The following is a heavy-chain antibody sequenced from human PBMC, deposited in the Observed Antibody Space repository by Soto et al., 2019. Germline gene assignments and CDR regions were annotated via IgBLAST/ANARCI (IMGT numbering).Heavy chain of an antibody. D-gene: IGHD6-13*01. CDR2: ISSSSSYI. Sequence: GGSLRLSCAASGFTFSSYSMNWVRQAPGKGLEWVSSISSSSSYIYYADSVKGRFTISRDNAKNSLYLQMNSLRAEDTAVYYCARDLSGTLGYYFDYWGQGTLVTVSS. CDR1: GFTFSSYS. V-gene: IGHV3-21*01. J-gene: IGHJ4*02. CDR3: ARDLSGTLGYYFDY.